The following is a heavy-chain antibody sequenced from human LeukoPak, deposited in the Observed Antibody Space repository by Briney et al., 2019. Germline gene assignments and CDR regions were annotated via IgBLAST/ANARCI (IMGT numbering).Heavy chain of an antibody. Sequence: ASVKVSCKASGYTFTSYGISWVRQAPGQGLEWMGWISAYNGNTNYAQKLQGRVTMTTDTSTSTAYMELRSLRSDDTAAYYCARDSYGDYVRYYYYGMDVWGQGTTVTVSS. J-gene: IGHJ6*02. CDR2: ISAYNGNT. D-gene: IGHD4-17*01. CDR3: ARDSYGDYVRYYYYGMDV. CDR1: GYTFTSYG. V-gene: IGHV1-18*01.